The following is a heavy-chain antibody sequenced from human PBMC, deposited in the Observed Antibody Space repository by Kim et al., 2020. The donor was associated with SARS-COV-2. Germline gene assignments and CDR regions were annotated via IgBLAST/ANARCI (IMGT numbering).Heavy chain of an antibody. CDR1: GFTFSSYS. J-gene: IGHJ4*02. CDR3: AREHGTTGTTGPRLLIFAY. D-gene: IGHD1-1*01. CDR2: ISSSSSTI. V-gene: IGHV3-48*02. Sequence: GGSLRLSCAASGFTFSSYSMNWVRQAPGKGLEWVSYISSSSSTIYYADSVKGRFTISRDNAKNSLYLQMNSLRDEDTAVYYCAREHGTTGTTGPRLLIFAYWGQGTLVTVSS.